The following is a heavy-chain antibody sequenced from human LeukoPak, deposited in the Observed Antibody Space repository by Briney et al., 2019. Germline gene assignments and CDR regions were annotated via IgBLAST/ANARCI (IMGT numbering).Heavy chain of an antibody. Sequence: SETLSLTCTVSGGSISSGGYYWSWIRQHPGKGLEWIGYIYYSGSTYCNPSLKSRVTISVDTSKNQFSLKLSSVTAADTAVYYCARVETIYGSGSYQFDYWGQGTLVTVSS. V-gene: IGHV4-31*03. CDR1: GGSISSGGYY. CDR3: ARVETIYGSGSYQFDY. D-gene: IGHD3-10*01. J-gene: IGHJ4*02. CDR2: IYYSGST.